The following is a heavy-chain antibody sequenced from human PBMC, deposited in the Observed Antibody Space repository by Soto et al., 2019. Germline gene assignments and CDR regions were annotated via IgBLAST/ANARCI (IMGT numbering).Heavy chain of an antibody. J-gene: IGHJ6*02. V-gene: IGHV4-34*01. CDR3: ARDSMTTPFGVYYYYYYGMDV. Sequence: SETLSLTCAVYGGSFSGYYWSWIRQPPGKGLEWIGEINHSGSTNYNPSLKSRVTISVSTSKNQFSLKLSSVTAADTAVYYCARDSMTTPFGVYYYYYYGMDVWGQGTTVTVSS. CDR2: INHSGST. CDR1: GGSFSGYY. D-gene: IGHD3-16*01.